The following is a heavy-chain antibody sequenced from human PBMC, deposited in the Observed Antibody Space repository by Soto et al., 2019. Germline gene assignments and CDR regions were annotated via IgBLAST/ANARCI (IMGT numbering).Heavy chain of an antibody. CDR3: ARLIAVAGYYYGMDV. V-gene: IGHV1-69*13. Sequence: ASVKVSCKASGGTFSSYAISWVRQAPGQGLEWMGGIIPIFGTANYAQKFQGRVTITADESTSTAYMELSSLRSEDTAVYYCARLIAVAGYYYGMDVWGQGTTVTVSS. D-gene: IGHD6-19*01. CDR1: GGTFSSYA. J-gene: IGHJ6*02. CDR2: IIPIFGTA.